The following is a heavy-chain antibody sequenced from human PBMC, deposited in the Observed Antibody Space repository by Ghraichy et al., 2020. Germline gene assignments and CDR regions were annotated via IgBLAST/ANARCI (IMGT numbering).Heavy chain of an antibody. CDR3: ATSVSNYVFNYYYYYGMDV. CDR2: FDSEDGET. Sequence: ASVKVSCKVSGYTLTELSMHWVRQAPGKGLEWMGGFDSEDGETIYAQKFQGRVTMTEDTSTDTAYMELSSLRFEDTAVYYCATSVSNYVFNYYYYYGMDVWGQGTTVTVSS. J-gene: IGHJ6*02. CDR1: GYTLTELS. D-gene: IGHD4-11*01. V-gene: IGHV1-24*01.